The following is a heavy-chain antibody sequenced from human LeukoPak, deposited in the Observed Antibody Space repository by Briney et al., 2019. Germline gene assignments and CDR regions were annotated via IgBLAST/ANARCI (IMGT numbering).Heavy chain of an antibody. V-gene: IGHV1-24*01. Sequence: EASVKVSCKVSGYTLTELSMHWVRQAPGKGLEWMGGFDPEDGETIYAQKFQGRVTMTEDTSTDTAYMELSSLRSDDTAVYYCARAPVGPAVAGYNWFDPWGQGTLVTVSS. D-gene: IGHD6-19*01. J-gene: IGHJ5*02. CDR1: GYTLTELS. CDR3: ARAPVGPAVAGYNWFDP. CDR2: FDPEDGET.